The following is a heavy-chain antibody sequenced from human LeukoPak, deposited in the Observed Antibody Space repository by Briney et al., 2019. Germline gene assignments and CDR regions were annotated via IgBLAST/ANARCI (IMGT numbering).Heavy chain of an antibody. J-gene: IGHJ6*03. CDR2: IYYSGST. CDR3: ARGDDYGDYGNYYMDV. Sequence: PSKTLSLTCTVSGGSISSSSYYWGWIRQPPGKGLEWIGSIYYSGSTYYNPSLKSRVTISVDTSKNQFSLKLSSVTAADTAVYYCARGDDYGDYGNYYMDVWGKGTTVTVSS. V-gene: IGHV4-39*07. D-gene: IGHD4-17*01. CDR1: GGSISSSSYY.